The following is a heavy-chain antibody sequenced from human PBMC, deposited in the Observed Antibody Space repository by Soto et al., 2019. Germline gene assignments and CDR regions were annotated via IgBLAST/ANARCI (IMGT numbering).Heavy chain of an antibody. CDR1: GYTLTELS. D-gene: IGHD2-15*01. CDR2: FDPEDGET. Sequence: ASVKVSCKVSGYTLTELSMHWVRQAPGKGLEWMGNFDPEDGETIYAQKFQGRVTMTEDTSTDTAYMELSSLRPEDTAVYYCAAFGREGHCSAGSCFDWGQGTLVTVSS. CDR3: AAFGREGHCSAGSCFD. V-gene: IGHV1-24*01. J-gene: IGHJ4*02.